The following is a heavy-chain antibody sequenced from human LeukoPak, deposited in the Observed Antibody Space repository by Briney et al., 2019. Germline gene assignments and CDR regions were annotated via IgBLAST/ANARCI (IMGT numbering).Heavy chain of an antibody. J-gene: IGHJ4*02. V-gene: IGHV3-30*18. Sequence: GGSLRLSCAASGFTFSSYGMHWVRQAPGKGLEWVAVISYDGSNKYYADSVKGRFTISRDNSKNTLYLQMNSLRAEDTAVYYCAKVQLLWFGELSHLDYWGQGTLVTVSS. CDR3: AKVQLLWFGELSHLDY. CDR1: GFTFSSYG. D-gene: IGHD3-10*01. CDR2: ISYDGSNK.